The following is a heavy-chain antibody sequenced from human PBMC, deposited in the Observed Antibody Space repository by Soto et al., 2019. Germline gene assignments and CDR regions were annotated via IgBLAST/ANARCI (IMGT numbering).Heavy chain of an antibody. V-gene: IGHV4-34*01. CDR1: GGSFSGYY. J-gene: IGHJ4*02. CDR3: ARGPEARYIAVAGTGATDY. CDR2: INHSGST. Sequence: KSSETLSLTCAVYGGSFSGYYWSWIRQPPGKGLEWIGEINHSGSTNYNPSLKSRVTISVDTSKNQFSLKLSSVAAADTAVYYCARGPEARYIAVAGTGATDYWGQGTLVTVSS. D-gene: IGHD6-19*01.